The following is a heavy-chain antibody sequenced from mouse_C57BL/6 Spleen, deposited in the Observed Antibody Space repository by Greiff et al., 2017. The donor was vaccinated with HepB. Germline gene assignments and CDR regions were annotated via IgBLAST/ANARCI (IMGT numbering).Heavy chain of an antibody. V-gene: IGHV5-2*01. CDR1: EYEFPSHD. CDR3: ARRDFSYWYFDV. Sequence: EVKLMESGGGLVQPGESLKLSCESNEYEFPSHDMSWVRKTPEKRLELVAAINSDGGSTYYPDAMERRFIISRDNTKKSLYLQMSSLRSEDTALYYCARRDFSYWYFDVWGTGTTVTVSS. CDR2: INSDGGST. J-gene: IGHJ1*03.